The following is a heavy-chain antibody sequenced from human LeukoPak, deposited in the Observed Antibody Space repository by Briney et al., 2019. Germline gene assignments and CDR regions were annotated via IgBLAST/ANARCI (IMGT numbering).Heavy chain of an antibody. CDR1: GGSISSYY. V-gene: IGHV4-4*07. CDR3: ARGTYYYAYGRNNWFDP. Sequence: SETLSLTCTVSGGSISSYYWSWIRQPAGKGLEWIGLIYTSGSPNYNPSLKSRVTMSVDTSKNQFSLKLSSVTAADTAVYYCARGTYYYAYGRNNWFDPWGQGTLVTVSS. J-gene: IGHJ5*02. D-gene: IGHD3-10*01. CDR2: IYTSGSP.